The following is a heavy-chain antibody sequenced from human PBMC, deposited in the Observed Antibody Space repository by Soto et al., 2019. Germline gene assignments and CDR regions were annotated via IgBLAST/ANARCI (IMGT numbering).Heavy chain of an antibody. CDR3: TRDRDGYFDY. CDR2: IYYSGST. CDR1: GGSISSYY. V-gene: IGHV4-59*01. Sequence: SETLSLTCTASGGSISSYYWSWIRQPPGKGLEWIGYIYYSGSTNYNPSLKSRVTISVDTSKNQFSLKLSSVTAADTAVYYCTRDRDGYFDYWGQGTLVTVSS. J-gene: IGHJ4*02. D-gene: IGHD4-17*01.